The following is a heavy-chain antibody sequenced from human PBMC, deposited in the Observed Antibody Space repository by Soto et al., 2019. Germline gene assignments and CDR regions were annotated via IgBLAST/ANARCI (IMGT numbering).Heavy chain of an antibody. V-gene: IGHV6-1*01. CDR3: ARGALYSSSWYYYYMDV. CDR1: GDSVSSNSAA. Sequence: QTLSLTCAISGDSVSSNSAAWNWIRQSPSRGLEWLGRTYYRSKWYNDYAVSVKSRITINPDTSKNQFSLQLNSVTPEDTAVYYCARGALYSSSWYYYYMDVWGKGTTVTVSS. J-gene: IGHJ6*03. CDR2: TYYRSKWYN. D-gene: IGHD6-13*01.